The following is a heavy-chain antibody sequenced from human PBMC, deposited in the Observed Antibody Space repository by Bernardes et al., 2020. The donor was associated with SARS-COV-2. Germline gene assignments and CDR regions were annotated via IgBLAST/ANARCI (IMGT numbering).Heavy chain of an antibody. D-gene: IGHD2-15*01. V-gene: IGHV3-64D*08. J-gene: IGHJ4*02. Sequence: GGSLRLSCSASGFIFSKFAMHWVRQAPGKGLEYVSAISSSGDYKYYADAAKDRFIISRDNSKNTLFLQMSSLRTDDTAVYYCRVVVAAQGYWGQGTLVTVSS. CDR3: RVVVAAQGY. CDR1: GFIFSKFA. CDR2: ISSSGDYK.